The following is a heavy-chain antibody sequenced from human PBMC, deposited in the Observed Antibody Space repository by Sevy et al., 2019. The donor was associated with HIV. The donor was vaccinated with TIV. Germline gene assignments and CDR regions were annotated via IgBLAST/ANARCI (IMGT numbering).Heavy chain of an antibody. Sequence: GGSLRLSCAASGFSFSSYAMSWVRQAPGKGLEWVSAISASGTYYADSVKGRFTISRDNSRNTLYLQMNSLRAEDTAVYYCAKGSIYYSGGQGTLFTVSS. CDR3: AKGSIYYS. D-gene: IGHD3-22*01. J-gene: IGHJ4*01. CDR1: GFSFSSYA. CDR2: ISASGT. V-gene: IGHV3-23*01.